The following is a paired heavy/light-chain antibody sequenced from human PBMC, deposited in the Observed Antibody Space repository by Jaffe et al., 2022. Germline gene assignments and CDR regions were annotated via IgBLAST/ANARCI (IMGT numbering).Heavy chain of an antibody. CDR3: ARRYSSGWAKPYNDAFDI. CDR1: GFTFSSYS. Sequence: EVQLVESGGGLVKPGGSLRLSCAASGFTFSSYSMNWVRQAPGKGLEWVSSISSSSSYIYYADSVKGRFTISRDNAKNSLYLQMNSLRAEDTAVYYCARRYSSGWAKPYNDAFDIWGQGTMVTVSS. J-gene: IGHJ3*02. CDR2: ISSSSSYI. V-gene: IGHV3-21*01. D-gene: IGHD6-19*01.
Light chain of an antibody. J-gene: IGLJ1*01. CDR2: RNN. Sequence: QSVLTQPPSASGTPGQRVTISCSGSSSNIGSNYVYWYQQLPGTAPKLLIYRNNQRPSGVPDRFSGSKSGTSASLAISGLRSEDEADYYCAAWDDSLSGNYVFGTGTKVTVL. CDR1: SSNIGSNY. V-gene: IGLV1-47*01. CDR3: AAWDDSLSGNYV.